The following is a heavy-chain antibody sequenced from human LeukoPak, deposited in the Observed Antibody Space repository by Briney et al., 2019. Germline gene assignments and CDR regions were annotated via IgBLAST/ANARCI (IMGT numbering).Heavy chain of an antibody. D-gene: IGHD3-3*01. J-gene: IGHJ5*02. CDR1: GFTFSDYY. V-gene: IGHV3-11*04. Sequence: GGSLRLSCAASGFTFSDYYMSWIRQAPGKGLEWVSYISSSGSTIYYADSVKGRFTISRDNAKNSLYLQMNSLRAEDTAVYYCAGYYDFWSGYHNWFDPWGQGTLVTVSS. CDR3: AGYYDFWSGYHNWFDP. CDR2: ISSSGSTI.